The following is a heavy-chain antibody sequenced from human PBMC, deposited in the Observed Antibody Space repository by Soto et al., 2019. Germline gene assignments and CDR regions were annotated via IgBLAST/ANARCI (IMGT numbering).Heavy chain of an antibody. CDR1: GFTFSSYW. D-gene: IGHD3-22*01. CDR3: ARGHYYYTSGPDY. V-gene: IGHV3-74*01. CDR2: INSDGSGI. Sequence: LRLSCAASGFTFSSYWMHWVRQAPGKGLVWVSRINSDGSGIIYADSVKGRFSISRDNANNTLYLQMNSLRAGDTAVYYCARGHYYYTSGPDYWGQGTLVTVSS. J-gene: IGHJ4*02.